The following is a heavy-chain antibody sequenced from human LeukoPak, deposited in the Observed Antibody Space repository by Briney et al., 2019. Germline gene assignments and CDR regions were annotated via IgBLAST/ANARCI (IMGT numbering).Heavy chain of an antibody. D-gene: IGHD2-15*01. J-gene: IGHJ4*02. CDR1: GFTFSSYG. CDR3: AKDRPMVAATSPLVPFDY. V-gene: IGHV3-30*02. Sequence: GGSLRLSCAASGFTFSSYGMHWVRQAPGKGLEWVAFIRYDGSNKYYADSVKGRFTISRDNSKNTLYLQMNSLRAEDTAVYYCAKDRPMVAATSPLVPFDYWGQGTLVTVSS. CDR2: IRYDGSNK.